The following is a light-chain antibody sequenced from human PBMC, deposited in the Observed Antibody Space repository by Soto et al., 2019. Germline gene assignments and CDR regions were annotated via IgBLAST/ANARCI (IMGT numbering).Light chain of an antibody. J-gene: IGLJ1*01. Sequence: QSALTQPPSASGSPGQSVTISCTGSSSDVGGYNYVSWYQQHPGKSPKLVIYEVMKRPSGVPDRFSGSKSGNTASLAVSGHQAEDESDYYSSTYTGTNYFGGFGPGTKLTVL. V-gene: IGLV2-8*01. CDR2: EVM. CDR3: STYTGTNYFGG. CDR1: SSDVGGYNY.